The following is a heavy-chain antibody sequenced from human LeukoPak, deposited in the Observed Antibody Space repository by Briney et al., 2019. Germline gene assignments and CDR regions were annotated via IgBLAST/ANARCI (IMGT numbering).Heavy chain of an antibody. CDR2: IYSSGST. V-gene: IGHV4-4*07. Sequence: PSETLSLTCTVSGGSISSYYWSWIRQPAGKGLEWIGRIYSSGSTSYNPSLKSRVTMSVDTSMNQVSLKLSSATAADTAMYHCARIYQGRGISSGYFDYWGQEPWSPSLQ. CDR1: GGSISSYY. J-gene: IGHJ4*01. D-gene: IGHD1-1*01. CDR3: ARIYQGRGISSGYFDY.